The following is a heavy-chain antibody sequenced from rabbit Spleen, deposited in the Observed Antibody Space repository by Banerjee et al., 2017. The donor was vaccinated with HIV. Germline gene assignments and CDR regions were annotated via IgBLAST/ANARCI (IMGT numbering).Heavy chain of an antibody. CDR2: IDTGRSGFT. CDR3: ARDTGSSFSSYGMDL. J-gene: IGHJ6*01. D-gene: IGHD8-1*01. Sequence: QSLEESGGDLVKPGASLTLTCTASGVSFTNNNYMCWVRQAPGKGLEWIACIDTGRSGFTYFASWAKGRFTISKTSSTTVTLQMTSLTAADTATYSCARDTGSSFSSYGMDLWGQAPWSPS. CDR1: GVSFTNNNY. V-gene: IGHV1S40*01.